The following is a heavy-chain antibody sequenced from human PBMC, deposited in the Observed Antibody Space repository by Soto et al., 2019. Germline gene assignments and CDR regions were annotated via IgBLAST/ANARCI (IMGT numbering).Heavy chain of an antibody. CDR2: INHSGST. V-gene: IGHV4-34*01. J-gene: IGHJ5*02. CDR1: GGSIRGYY. D-gene: IGHD3-9*01. Sequence: PSETLSLTCTVSGGSIRGYYWSWIRQPPGKGLEWIGEINHSGSTNYNPSLKSRVTISVDTSKNQFSLKLSSVTAADTAVYYCARVAVTDLRYFDWLSAPVNWFDPWGQGTLVTVSS. CDR3: ARVAVTDLRYFDWLSAPVNWFDP.